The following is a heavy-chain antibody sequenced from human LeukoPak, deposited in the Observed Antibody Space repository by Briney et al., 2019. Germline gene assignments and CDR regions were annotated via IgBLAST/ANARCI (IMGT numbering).Heavy chain of an antibody. J-gene: IGHJ4*02. D-gene: IGHD3-3*01. CDR1: GFTFSSYA. CDR3: AGVYDFWSAFDY. CDR2: ISYDGSNK. Sequence: GGSLRLSCAASGFTFSSYAMHWVRQAPGKGLEWVAVISYDGSNKYYADSVKGRFTISRDNSKNTLYLQMNSLRAEDTAVYYCAGVYDFWSAFDYWGQETLVTVSS. V-gene: IGHV3-30-3*01.